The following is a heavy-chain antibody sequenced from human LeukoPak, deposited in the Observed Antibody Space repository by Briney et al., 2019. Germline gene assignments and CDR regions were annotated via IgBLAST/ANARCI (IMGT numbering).Heavy chain of an antibody. CDR3: ARARYSGYDYALDY. Sequence: ASVKVSCKASGYTFTGYYMHWVRQAPGQGLEWMGWIDPNSGGTNYAQKFQGRVTMTRDTSISTAYMELSRLRSDDTAVYYCARARYSGYDYALDYWGQGTLVTVSS. J-gene: IGHJ4*02. CDR1: GYTFTGYY. CDR2: IDPNSGGT. V-gene: IGHV1-2*02. D-gene: IGHD5-12*01.